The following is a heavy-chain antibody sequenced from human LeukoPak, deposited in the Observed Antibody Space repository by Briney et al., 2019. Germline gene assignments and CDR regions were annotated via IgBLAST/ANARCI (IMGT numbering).Heavy chain of an antibody. J-gene: IGHJ4*02. Sequence: GRSLRLSCAASGFIFDDYAMHWVRQAPGKGLEWVSDISWNSGSIGYADSVKGRFTISRDNAKNSLYMQMNSLRAEDTALYYCAKDIGYSYGRGHSDYWGQGTLVTVSS. D-gene: IGHD5-18*01. V-gene: IGHV3-9*01. CDR1: GFIFDDYA. CDR3: AKDIGYSYGRGHSDY. CDR2: ISWNSGSI.